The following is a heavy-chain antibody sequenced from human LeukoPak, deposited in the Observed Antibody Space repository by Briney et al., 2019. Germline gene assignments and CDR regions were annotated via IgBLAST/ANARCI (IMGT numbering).Heavy chain of an antibody. V-gene: IGHV4-39*07. CDR2: IYYTGNT. D-gene: IGHD4-17*01. J-gene: IGHJ4*02. Sequence: PSQTLSLTCTVSGGSVSSSNFYWAWIRQPPGKGLEWIGSIYYTGNTFYNPSLKSRGTLSIDTFKNQFSLKLTSVTAADTAVYYCASPSLMSGEPSYFDFWGQGTLVSVSA. CDR3: ASPSLMSGEPSYFDF. CDR1: GGSVSSSNFY.